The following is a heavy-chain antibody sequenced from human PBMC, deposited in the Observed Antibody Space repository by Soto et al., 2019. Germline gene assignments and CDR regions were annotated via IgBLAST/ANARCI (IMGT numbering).Heavy chain of an antibody. CDR3: ARDRWELLGWFDP. Sequence: PSETLSLTCTVSGGSISSGGYYRSWIRQHPGKGLEWIGYIYYSGSTYYNPSLKSRVTISVDTSKNQFSLKLSSVTAADTAVYYCARDRWELLGWFDPWGQGTLVTVSS. D-gene: IGHD1-26*01. V-gene: IGHV4-31*03. CDR2: IYYSGST. CDR1: GGSISSGGYY. J-gene: IGHJ5*02.